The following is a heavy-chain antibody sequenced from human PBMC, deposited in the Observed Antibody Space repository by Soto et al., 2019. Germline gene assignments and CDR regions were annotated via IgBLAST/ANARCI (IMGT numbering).Heavy chain of an antibody. D-gene: IGHD3-10*01. J-gene: IGHJ4*02. Sequence: QVQLVESGGGVVQPGRSLRLSCAASGFTFSSYGMHWVRQAPGKGLEWVAVIWYDGSNKYYADSVKGRFTISRDNSKNTLYLQMNSRRAEDTAVYYCARSVGWFGELTYYFDYWGQGTLVTVSS. CDR1: GFTFSSYG. CDR2: IWYDGSNK. CDR3: ARSVGWFGELTYYFDY. V-gene: IGHV3-33*01.